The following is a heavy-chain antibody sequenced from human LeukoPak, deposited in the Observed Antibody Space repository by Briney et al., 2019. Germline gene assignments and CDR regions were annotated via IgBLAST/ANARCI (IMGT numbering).Heavy chain of an antibody. V-gene: IGHV3-23*01. CDR3: AKDQGRTPLYYGMDV. Sequence: GGSLRLSCAASGFIFSSYAMSWVRQAPGKGLEWVSAISGSGGSTYYADSVKGRFTISRDNSKNTLYLQMNSLRAEDTAVYYCAKDQGRTPLYYGMDVWGQGTTVTVSS. CDR2: ISGSGGST. CDR1: GFIFSSYA. J-gene: IGHJ6*02.